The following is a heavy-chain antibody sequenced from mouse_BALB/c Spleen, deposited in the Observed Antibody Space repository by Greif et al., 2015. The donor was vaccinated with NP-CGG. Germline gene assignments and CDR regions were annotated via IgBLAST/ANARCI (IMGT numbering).Heavy chain of an antibody. CDR2: ISDGGSYT. CDR1: GFTFSDYY. J-gene: IGHJ2*01. CDR3: ARDYFDY. Sequence: EVKLVESGGGLVKPGGSLKLSCAAFGFTFSDYYMYWVRQTPEKRLEWVATISDGGSYTYYPDSVKGRFTISRDNAKNNLYLQMSSLKSEDTAMYYCARDYFDYWGQGTTLTVSS. V-gene: IGHV5-4*02.